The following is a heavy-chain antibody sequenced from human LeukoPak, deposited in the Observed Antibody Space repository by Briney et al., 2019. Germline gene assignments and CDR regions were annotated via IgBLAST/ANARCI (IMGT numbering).Heavy chain of an antibody. CDR3: AREWFGKPYYYYGMDV. V-gene: IGHV3-33*08. Sequence: GGSLRLSCAASGFTFSSYSMNWVRQAPGKGLEWVAVIWYDGSNKYYADSVKGRFTISRDNSKNTLYLQMNSLRAEDTAVYYCAREWFGKPYYYYGMDVWGQGTTVTVSS. CDR2: IWYDGSNK. CDR1: GFTFSSYS. D-gene: IGHD3-10*01. J-gene: IGHJ6*02.